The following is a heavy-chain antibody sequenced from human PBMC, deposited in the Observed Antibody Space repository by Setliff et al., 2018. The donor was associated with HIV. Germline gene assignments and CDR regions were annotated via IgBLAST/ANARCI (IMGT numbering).Heavy chain of an antibody. CDR1: GYTFSTYT. V-gene: IGHV1-3*01. J-gene: IGHJ6*02. D-gene: IGHD6-25*01. CDR2: INAGNGNT. CDR3: ARDFPSPDYSSGWAHLYYHYGMDV. Sequence: ASVKVSCKASGYTFSTYTMHWVRQAPGQRLEWMGWINAGNGNTKYSQKFQGRVTITRDTSASTAYMEVSSLRSEDTAVYYCARDFPSPDYSSGWAHLYYHYGMDVWGQGTTVTVSS.